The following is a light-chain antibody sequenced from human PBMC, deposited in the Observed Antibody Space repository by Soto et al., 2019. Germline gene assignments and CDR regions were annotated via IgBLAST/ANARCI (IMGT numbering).Light chain of an antibody. V-gene: IGKV3-15*01. J-gene: IGKJ1*01. CDR3: QQYNTWPWT. Sequence: EIVMTQSPATLSVSPGERATLSCRASQSVSSNLAWYQQKPGQTPRLLIYSASTRATGIPARFGGSGSGTEFTLTISSLQSEDFAIYYCQQYNTWPWTFGQGTKVEIK. CDR2: SAS. CDR1: QSVSSN.